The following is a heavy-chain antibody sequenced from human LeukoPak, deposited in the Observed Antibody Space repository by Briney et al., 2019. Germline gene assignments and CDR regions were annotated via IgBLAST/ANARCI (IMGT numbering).Heavy chain of an antibody. Sequence: SQTLSLTCTLAGGSINCYYWSWIRQPPRNGLEWKGFIYYSVSPNSNPSLKTRSTISVDTSKNQFTLKLSSVTAADTAVYYCAGADYGFYYFDCWGQGTLVTVSS. J-gene: IGHJ4*02. CDR2: IYYSVSP. CDR1: GGSINCYY. CDR3: AGADYGFYYFDC. V-gene: IGHV4-59*01. D-gene: IGHD4-17*01.